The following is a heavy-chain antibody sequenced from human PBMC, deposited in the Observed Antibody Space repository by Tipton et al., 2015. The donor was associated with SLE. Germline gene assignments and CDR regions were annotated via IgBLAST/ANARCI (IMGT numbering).Heavy chain of an antibody. CDR2: IYYSGST. CDR1: GDSISRSSYY. Sequence: TLSLTCTVSGDSISRSSYYWTWIRQPPGEGLEWIGYIYYSGSTNYNPSLKSRVTISVDTSKNQFSLKLSSVTAADTAVYYCARARLFFFDYWGQGTLVTVSS. V-gene: IGHV4-61*01. J-gene: IGHJ4*02. CDR3: ARARLFFFDY.